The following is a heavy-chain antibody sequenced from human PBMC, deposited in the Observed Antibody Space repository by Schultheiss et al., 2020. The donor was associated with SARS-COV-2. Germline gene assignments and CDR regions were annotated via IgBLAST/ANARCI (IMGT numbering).Heavy chain of an antibody. Sequence: SQTLSLTCTVSGGSFSDAFWSWVRQHPGKGLEWIGHVFHSGSTFYNPSLKSRVAISVDTSENQFSLKLTSVSAADTAVYYCARGFHYDSSGGFDHWGQGTLVTVSS. V-gene: IGHV4-31*03. CDR3: ARGFHYDSSGGFDH. CDR2: VFHSGST. D-gene: IGHD3-22*01. J-gene: IGHJ4*02. CDR1: GGSFSDAF.